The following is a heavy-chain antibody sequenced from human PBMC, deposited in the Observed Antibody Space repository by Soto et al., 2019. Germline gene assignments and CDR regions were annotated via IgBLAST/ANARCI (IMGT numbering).Heavy chain of an antibody. CDR3: ARDCSSNSCYSNYYYYGMDV. CDR1: GYNFINYG. D-gene: IGHD2-2*01. V-gene: IGHV1-18*01. Sequence: ASVKVSCKASGYNFINYGISWVRQAPGQGLEWMGWISAYNGNTNYAQKLQGRVTMTTDTSTSTAYMELRSLRSDDTAVYYCARDCSSNSCYSNYYYYGMDVWGQGTTVTVSS. CDR2: ISAYNGNT. J-gene: IGHJ6*02.